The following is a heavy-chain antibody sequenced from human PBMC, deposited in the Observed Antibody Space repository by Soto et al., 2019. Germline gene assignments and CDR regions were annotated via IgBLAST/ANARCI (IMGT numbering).Heavy chain of an antibody. J-gene: IGHJ4*02. CDR2: IYYSGST. Sequence: SETLSLTCTVSGGSISSGGYYWSWIRQHLGKGLEWIGYIYYSGSTYYNPSLKSRVTISVDTSKNQFSLKLSSVTAADTAVYYCASGRADSSSWLYFDYWGQGTLVTVSS. V-gene: IGHV4-31*03. CDR1: GGSISSGGYY. D-gene: IGHD6-13*01. CDR3: ASGRADSSSWLYFDY.